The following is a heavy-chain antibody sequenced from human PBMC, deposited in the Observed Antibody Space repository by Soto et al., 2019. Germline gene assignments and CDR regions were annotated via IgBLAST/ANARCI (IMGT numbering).Heavy chain of an antibody. CDR3: ARAPGLFSAWNYYYSGMDV. Sequence: ASVKVSCKASGYTFTGYYMHWVRQAPGQGLEWMGWINPNSGGTNYAQKFQGWVTMTRDTSISTAYMELSRLRSDDTAVYYCARAPGLFSAWNYYYSGMDVWGKGTRVTVP. CDR2: INPNSGGT. V-gene: IGHV1-2*04. J-gene: IGHJ6*04. D-gene: IGHD1-26*01. CDR1: GYTFTGYY.